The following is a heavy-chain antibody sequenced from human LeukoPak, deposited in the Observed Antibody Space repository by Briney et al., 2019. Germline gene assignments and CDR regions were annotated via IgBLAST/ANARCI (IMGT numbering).Heavy chain of an antibody. V-gene: IGHV4-4*07. J-gene: IGHJ2*01. D-gene: IGHD3-10*01. Sequence: SETLSLTCTVSGGSISSYHWSWIRQPAGKGLEWIGRIYTSGSTNYNPSLKSRVTMSVDTSKNQFSLRLSSVTAADTAVYYCARVPGATANWYFDLWGRGTLVTVSS. CDR2: IYTSGST. CDR1: GGSISSYH. CDR3: ARVPGATANWYFDL.